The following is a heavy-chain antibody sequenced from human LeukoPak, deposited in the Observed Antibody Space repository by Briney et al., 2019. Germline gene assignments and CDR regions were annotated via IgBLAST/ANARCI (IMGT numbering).Heavy chain of an antibody. J-gene: IGHJ4*02. Sequence: ASVKVSCKASGGTFSSYAISWVRQAPGQGLEWMGGIIPIFGTANYAQKFQGRVTITADESTSTAYMELSSLRSEDTAVYYCATDYYDSSGYDYWGQGTLVTVSS. V-gene: IGHV1-69*13. CDR2: IIPIFGTA. CDR3: ATDYYDSSGYDY. CDR1: GGTFSSYA. D-gene: IGHD3-22*01.